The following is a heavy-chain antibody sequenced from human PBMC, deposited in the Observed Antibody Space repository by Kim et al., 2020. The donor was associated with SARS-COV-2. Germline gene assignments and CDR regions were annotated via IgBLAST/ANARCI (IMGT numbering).Heavy chain of an antibody. CDR3: ARGGYFDSGGHNYP. J-gene: IGHJ5*02. V-gene: IGHV3-48*03. D-gene: IGHD3-22*01. Sequence: YADSVRGRFTISRDNAKYSLYLQMNSLRAEDTATYYCARGGYFDSGGHNYPWGQGTLVTVSS.